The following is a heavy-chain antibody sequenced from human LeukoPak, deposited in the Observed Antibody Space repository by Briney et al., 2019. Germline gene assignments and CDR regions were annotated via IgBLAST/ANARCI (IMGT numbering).Heavy chain of an antibody. Sequence: GQSLRLSCTASGFTFGDYAMSWVRQAPGKGLEWVGFIRSKAYGGTTEYAASVKGRFTISRDDSKSIAYLQMNSLKTEDTAVYYCTRPYCSSTSCYPRYWYFDLWGRGTLVTVSS. CDR3: TRPYCSSTSCYPRYWYFDL. V-gene: IGHV3-49*04. CDR1: GFTFGDYA. J-gene: IGHJ2*01. CDR2: IRSKAYGGTT. D-gene: IGHD2-2*01.